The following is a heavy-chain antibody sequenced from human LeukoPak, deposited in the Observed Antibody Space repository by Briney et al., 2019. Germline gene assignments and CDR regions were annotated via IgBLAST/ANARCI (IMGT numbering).Heavy chain of an antibody. D-gene: IGHD3-22*01. CDR2: ISYSGCT. CDR3: AREVEYYDSSGYRPHAFDI. V-gene: IGHV4-39*02. J-gene: IGHJ3*02. CDR1: DGSIINNNHY. Sequence: SGTLSLTCTVSDGSIINNNHYWGWTRQPPGKGLEWIGSISYSGCTAYNPSLRSRVTISVDTSKNQFSLKANSVTAADTAVYYCAREVEYYDSSGYRPHAFDIWGQGTLVTVSS.